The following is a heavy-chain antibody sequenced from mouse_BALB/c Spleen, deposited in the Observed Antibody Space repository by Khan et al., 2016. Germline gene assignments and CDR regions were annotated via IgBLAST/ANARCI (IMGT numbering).Heavy chain of an antibody. V-gene: IGHV1S81*02. CDR3: TGGDYDYPFAD. CDR2: INPSNGDT. J-gene: IGHJ3*01. CDR1: GYTFTSYY. Sequence: QVQLQQPGAELVKPGASVKLSCKASGYTFTSYYMYWVKQRPGQGLEWIGEINPSNGDTNFNERFKSKATLTVDKSSSTTYMQFSSLTSESSAVYYCTGGDYDYPFADWGQGTLVTVAA. D-gene: IGHD2-4*01.